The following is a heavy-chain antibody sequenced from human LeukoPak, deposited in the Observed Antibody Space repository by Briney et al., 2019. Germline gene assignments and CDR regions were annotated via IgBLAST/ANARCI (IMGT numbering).Heavy chain of an antibody. CDR2: ISAYNGNT. CDR3: ARHCSGGSCYPY. D-gene: IGHD2-15*01. CDR1: GYTFTGYY. J-gene: IGHJ4*02. V-gene: IGHV1-18*04. Sequence: ASVKVSCKASGYTFTGYYMHWVRQAPGQGLEWMGWISAYNGNTNYAQKLQGRVTMTTDTSTSTAYMELRSLRSDDTAVYYCARHCSGGSCYPYWGQGTLVTVSS.